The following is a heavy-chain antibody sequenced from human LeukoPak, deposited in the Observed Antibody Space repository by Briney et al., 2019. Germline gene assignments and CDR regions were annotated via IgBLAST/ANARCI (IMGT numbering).Heavy chain of an antibody. D-gene: IGHD5-18*01. Sequence: SQTLSLTCAISGDSVSSNSAAWNWIRQSPSRGLEWLGRTYYMSKWYNDYAVSVKSRITINPDTSKNQFSLQLNSVTPEDTAVYYCARGVGGYSYGFYSDYYYMDVWGKGTTVTISS. J-gene: IGHJ6*03. V-gene: IGHV6-1*01. CDR1: GDSVSSNSAA. CDR2: TYYMSKWYN. CDR3: ARGVGGYSYGFYSDYYYMDV.